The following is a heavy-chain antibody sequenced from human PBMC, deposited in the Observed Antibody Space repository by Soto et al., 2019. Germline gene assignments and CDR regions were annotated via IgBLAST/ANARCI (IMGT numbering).Heavy chain of an antibody. D-gene: IGHD6-19*01. V-gene: IGHV1-18*01. CDR3: ARDHSSGWYTNYYYGMDV. Sequence: SVKVSCKASGYTFTSYGISWVRQAPVQGLEWMGWISAYNGNTNYAQRLQGRVTMTTDTSTSTAYMELRSLRSDDTAVYYCARDHSSGWYTNYYYGMDVWGQGTTVTVSS. J-gene: IGHJ6*02. CDR2: ISAYNGNT. CDR1: GYTFTSYG.